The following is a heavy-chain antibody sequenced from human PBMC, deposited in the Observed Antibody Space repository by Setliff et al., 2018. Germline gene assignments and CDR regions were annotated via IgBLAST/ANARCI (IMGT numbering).Heavy chain of an antibody. CDR1: GFTFSNYD. J-gene: IGHJ4*02. V-gene: IGHV3-48*03. Sequence: GGSLRLSCAASGFTFSNYDMNWVRQAPGKGLEWVSYIKSSGSSIYYADSVKGRFTISRENAKNSLYLQMDSLRAEDTAVYYCVRTLFLQYYGGRSGGYFDYWGQGSLVTVSS. CDR3: VRTLFLQYYGGRSGGYFDY. CDR2: IKSSGSSI. D-gene: IGHD4-17*01.